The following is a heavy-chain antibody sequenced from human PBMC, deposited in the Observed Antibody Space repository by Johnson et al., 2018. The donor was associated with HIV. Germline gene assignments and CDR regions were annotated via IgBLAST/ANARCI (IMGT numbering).Heavy chain of an antibody. CDR1: GFTFSTYA. Sequence: QVQMVESGGGVVQPGRSLRLSCEASGFTFSTYAMHWVRPAPGKGLEWVVVISYYGSSEYYADSVKGRFAVSRDNSRNTLYLQMNSLRPDDTAVYYCAKDKAMLRSSAAFDIWGQGTMVTVSS. D-gene: IGHD5-18*01. CDR3: AKDKAMLRSSAAFDI. J-gene: IGHJ3*02. V-gene: IGHV3-30*18. CDR2: ISYYGSSE.